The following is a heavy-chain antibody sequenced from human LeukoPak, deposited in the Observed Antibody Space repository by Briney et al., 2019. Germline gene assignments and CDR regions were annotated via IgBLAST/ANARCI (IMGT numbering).Heavy chain of an antibody. Sequence: ASVKVSCKASGGTFSSYAISWVRQAPGQGLEWMGRIIPIFGIANYAQKFQGRVTITADKSTSAAYMELSSLRSEDTAVYYCARTRRDGYSPFDYWGQGTPVTVSS. D-gene: IGHD5-24*01. CDR1: GGTFSSYA. CDR2: IIPIFGIA. V-gene: IGHV1-69*04. J-gene: IGHJ4*02. CDR3: ARTRRDGYSPFDY.